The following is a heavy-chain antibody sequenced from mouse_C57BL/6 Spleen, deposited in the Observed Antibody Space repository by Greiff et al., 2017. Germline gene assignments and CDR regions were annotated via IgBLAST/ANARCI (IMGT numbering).Heavy chain of an antibody. CDR2: IWRGGST. CDR3: ATLLDYAMED. D-gene: IGHD1-1*01. CDR1: GFSLTSYG. V-gene: IGHV2-4*01. Sequence: QVQLQQSGPGLVQPSQSLSITCTVSGFSLTSYGVNWVRQPPGKGLEWLGVIWRGGSTDYNAAFISRLRISKDNSKSQVFFKMHSMQADDTAIYYCATLLDYAMEDWGQGTSVTVSS. J-gene: IGHJ4*01.